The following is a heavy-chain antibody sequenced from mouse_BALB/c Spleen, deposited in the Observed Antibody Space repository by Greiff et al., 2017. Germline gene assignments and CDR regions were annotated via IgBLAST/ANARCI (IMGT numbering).Heavy chain of an antibody. Sequence: DVQLVESGGDLVKPGGSLKLSCAASGFTFSSYGMSWVRQTPDKRLEWVATISSGGSYTYYPDSVKGRFTISRDNAKNTLYLQMSSLKSEDTAMYYCARDGYEAMDYWGQGTSVTVSS. V-gene: IGHV5-6*01. CDR1: GFTFSSYG. J-gene: IGHJ4*01. CDR3: ARDGYEAMDY. CDR2: ISSGGSYT. D-gene: IGHD1-2*01.